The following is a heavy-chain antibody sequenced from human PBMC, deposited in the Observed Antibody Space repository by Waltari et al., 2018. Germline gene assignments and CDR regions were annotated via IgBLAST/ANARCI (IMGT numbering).Heavy chain of an antibody. J-gene: IGHJ4*02. CDR3: ARDRGRGLYLDS. CDR2: VRGDGRT. Sequence: QLQLQESGPGLVKPSGTLSITCAVSGDSMTTSDCWSWVRQSPGKGLEWIGQVRGDGRTNYNPSVASQVTISLDTSTSQYSLRVTSATAADTAVYYCARDRGRGLYLDSWGQGILVTVSS. CDR1: GDSMTTSDC. D-gene: IGHD2-15*01. V-gene: IGHV4-4*02.